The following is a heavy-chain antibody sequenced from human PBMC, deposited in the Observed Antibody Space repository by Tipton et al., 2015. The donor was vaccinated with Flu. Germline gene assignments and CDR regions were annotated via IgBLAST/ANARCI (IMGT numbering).Heavy chain of an antibody. CDR3: ARGGYSSGWYNWYFDL. CDR1: GGSISSYY. Sequence: LRLSCTVSGGSISSYYWSWIRQPPGKGLEWIGYTYYSGSTNYNPSLKSRVTISVDTSKNQFSLKLSSVTAADTAVYYCARGGYSSGWYNWYFDLWGRGTLVTVSS. J-gene: IGHJ2*01. D-gene: IGHD6-19*01. CDR2: TYYSGST. V-gene: IGHV4-59*01.